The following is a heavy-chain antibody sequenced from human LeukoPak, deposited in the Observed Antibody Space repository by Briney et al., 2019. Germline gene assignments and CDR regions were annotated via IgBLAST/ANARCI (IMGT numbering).Heavy chain of an antibody. CDR1: GGSIRSHY. D-gene: IGHD4-17*01. J-gene: IGHJ4*02. Sequence: KPSETLSLTCTVSGGSIRSHYWSWIRQPAGKGLEWIGRIYTSGSTNYNPSLKSRVTMSVDTSKNQFSLKLRSVTAADTAVYYCAREGGDYTSRDYWGQGTLVTVYS. CDR2: IYTSGST. CDR3: AREGGDYTSRDY. V-gene: IGHV4-4*07.